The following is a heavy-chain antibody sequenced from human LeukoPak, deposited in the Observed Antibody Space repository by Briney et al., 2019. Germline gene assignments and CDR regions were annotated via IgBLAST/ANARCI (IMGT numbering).Heavy chain of an antibody. V-gene: IGHV1-18*01. D-gene: IGHD3-10*01. CDR3: ARLMVRGVIITSDAFDI. CDR1: GYTFTSYG. J-gene: IGHJ3*02. CDR2: ISAYNGNT. Sequence: GASVKVSCKASGYTFTSYGISWVRQAPGQGLEWMGWISAYNGNTNYAQKLQGRVTMTTETSTSTAYMELRSLRSDDTAVYYCARLMVRGVIITSDAFDIWGQGTMVTVSS.